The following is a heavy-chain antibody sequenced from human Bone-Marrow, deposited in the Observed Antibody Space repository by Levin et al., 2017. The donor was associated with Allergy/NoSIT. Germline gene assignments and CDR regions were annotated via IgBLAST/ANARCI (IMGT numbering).Heavy chain of an antibody. J-gene: IGHJ5*02. CDR1: GASLSSSTYY. CDR3: ATSRRSYDYVWASYRSNWFDP. CDR2: ISDSGAT. D-gene: IGHD3-16*02. Sequence: SSETLSLTCTVSGASLSSSTYYWAWIRQPPGKGLEWIGSISDSGATYSNPSLTSRVTISADMSKNQFSLKLTSVTAADTAVYYCATSRRSYDYVWASYRSNWFDPWGQGTLVTVSS. V-gene: IGHV4-39*01.